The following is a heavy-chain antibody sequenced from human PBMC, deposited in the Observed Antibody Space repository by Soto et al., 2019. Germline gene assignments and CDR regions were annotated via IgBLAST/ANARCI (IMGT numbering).Heavy chain of an antibody. J-gene: IGHJ5*02. CDR1: GYSFTSYW. Sequence: GESLQISCKGSGYSFTSYWIGCVRQMPGKGLEWIGIIYPGDSDTRYSPSFQGQVTISADKSISTAYLQWSSLKASDTAMYYCARLGLAYYDSSGFNWFDPWGEGTLVTVSS. CDR2: IYPGDSDT. V-gene: IGHV5-51*01. D-gene: IGHD3-22*01. CDR3: ARLGLAYYDSSGFNWFDP.